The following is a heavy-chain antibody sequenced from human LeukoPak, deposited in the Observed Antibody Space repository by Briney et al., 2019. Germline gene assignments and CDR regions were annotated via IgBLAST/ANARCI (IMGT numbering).Heavy chain of an antibody. CDR2: ISAYNGNT. V-gene: IGHV1-18*01. CDR3: ARVRDYYDSSGPPDY. D-gene: IGHD3-22*01. J-gene: IGHJ4*02. CDR1: GYTFTSYG. Sequence: ASVKVSCKASGYTFTSYGISWVRQAPGQGLEWMGWISAYNGNTNYAQKLQGRVTMTTDTSTSTAYMELSRLRSDDTAVYYCARVRDYYDSSGPPDYWGQGTLVTVSS.